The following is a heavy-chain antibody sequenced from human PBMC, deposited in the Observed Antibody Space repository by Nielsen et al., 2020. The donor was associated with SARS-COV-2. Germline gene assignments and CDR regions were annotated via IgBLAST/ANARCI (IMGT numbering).Heavy chain of an antibody. J-gene: IGHJ5*02. CDR3: ARDVMTTVTTGWFDP. CDR1: GFTFDDYG. CDR2: INWNGGST. Sequence: GESLKISCAASGFTFDDYGMSWVRQAPGKGLEWVSGINWNGGSTGYADSVRGRFTISRDNAKNSLYLQMNSLRAEDTAVYYCARDVMTTVTTGWFDPWGQGTLVTVSS. V-gene: IGHV3-20*04. D-gene: IGHD4-17*01.